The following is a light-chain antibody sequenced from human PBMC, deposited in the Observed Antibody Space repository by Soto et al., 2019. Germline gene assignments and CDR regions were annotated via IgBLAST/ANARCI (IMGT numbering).Light chain of an antibody. Sequence: QSVLTQPASGSGSPGQSITISCTGTSSDVGGYNYVSWYQQHPGKAPKLMIYDVSNRPSGVSNRFSGSKSGNTASLTISGLQAEDEADYYCSSYTSSSTLGFGGGTQLTVL. V-gene: IGLV2-14*01. CDR1: SSDVGGYNY. CDR2: DVS. J-gene: IGLJ3*02. CDR3: SSYTSSSTLG.